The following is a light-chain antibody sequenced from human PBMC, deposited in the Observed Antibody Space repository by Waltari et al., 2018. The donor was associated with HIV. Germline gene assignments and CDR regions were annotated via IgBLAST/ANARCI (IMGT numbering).Light chain of an antibody. CDR1: QSILYSANNKNY. V-gene: IGKV4-1*01. Sequence: IVMIQSPDSLTVSVGDGDTINCQSSQSILYSANNKNYLTWYQQKPGQPPKLLIYWASTRESGVPDRFSGSGSGTDFTLTISSLQAEDVAVYYCQQYYSTPWTFGQGTKVEIK. CDR3: QQYYSTPWT. J-gene: IGKJ1*01. CDR2: WAS.